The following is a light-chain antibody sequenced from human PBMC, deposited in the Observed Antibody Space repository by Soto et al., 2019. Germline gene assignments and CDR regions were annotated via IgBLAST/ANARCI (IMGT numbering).Light chain of an antibody. CDR2: EIT. Sequence: QSVRTQPPSVSGTPGQSVTSSCTRTSGDTGSYNRVSSFQQPPGTAPHLMIYEITNRPSEAPDRSTELKSGNTAATTISGLHTEHETSNSPRVVFGPGTKGTVL. J-gene: IGLJ1*01. CDR1: SGDTGSYNR. V-gene: IGLV2-18*01. CDR3: RVV.